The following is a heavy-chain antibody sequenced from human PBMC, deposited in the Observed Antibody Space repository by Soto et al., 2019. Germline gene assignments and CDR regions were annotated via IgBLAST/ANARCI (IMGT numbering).Heavy chain of an antibody. J-gene: IGHJ4*02. CDR2: ISGYNGNT. V-gene: IGHV1-18*01. D-gene: IGHD6-13*01. Sequence: ASVKVSCKASGYTFTSYSFNWVRQAPGQGLEWMGWISGYNGNTKYPQKLQGRVTMTTETSTSTAYMELRSLRSDDTAMYYCARSLGIAAAATDWGAGTMVTVYS. CDR3: ARSLGIAAAATD. CDR1: GYTFTSYS.